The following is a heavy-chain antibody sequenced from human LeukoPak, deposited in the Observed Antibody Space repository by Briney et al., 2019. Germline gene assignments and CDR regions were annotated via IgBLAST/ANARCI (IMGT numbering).Heavy chain of an antibody. Sequence: GGSLRLSCAASGFTFSSYAMHWVRQAPGEGLEYVSAISSNGGSTYYANSVKGRFTISRDNSKNTLYLQMGSLRAEDMAVYYCARGHETYYDILTGSDYWGQGTLVTVSS. CDR1: GFTFSSYA. J-gene: IGHJ4*02. CDR3: ARGHETYYDILTGSDY. CDR2: ISSNGGST. D-gene: IGHD3-9*01. V-gene: IGHV3-64*01.